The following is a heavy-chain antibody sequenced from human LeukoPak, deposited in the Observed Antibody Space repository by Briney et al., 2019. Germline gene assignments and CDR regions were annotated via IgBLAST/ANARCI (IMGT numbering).Heavy chain of an antibody. CDR3: ARGSDYYGSGAGDY. D-gene: IGHD3-10*01. CDR2: IYYSGST. J-gene: IGHJ4*02. CDR1: GGSISSGGYY. V-gene: IGHV4-31*03. Sequence: SETLSLTCTVSGGSISSGGYYWSWIRQHPGKGLEWTGYIYYSGSTYYNPSLKSRVTISVDTSKNQFSLKLSSVTAADTAVYYCARGSDYYGSGAGDYWGQGTLVTVSS.